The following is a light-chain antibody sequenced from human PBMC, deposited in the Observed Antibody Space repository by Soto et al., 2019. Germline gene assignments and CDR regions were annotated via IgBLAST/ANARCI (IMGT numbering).Light chain of an antibody. CDR3: QQPEA. V-gene: IGKV3-15*01. CDR2: GAS. J-gene: IGKJ1*01. Sequence: EIVMTQSPATLSVSPGERATLSCRASQSVSSNLAWYQQKPGQAPRLLIYGASTRATGIPARFSGSGSGTEFTLTISSLQSEDFEVYYCQQPEAFGQGTKVEIK. CDR1: QSVSSN.